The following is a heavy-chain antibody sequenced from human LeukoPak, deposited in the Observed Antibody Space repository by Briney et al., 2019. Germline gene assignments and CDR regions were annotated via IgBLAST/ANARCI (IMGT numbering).Heavy chain of an antibody. CDR1: GFTFSSYA. J-gene: IGHJ4*02. CDR3: AKASRSSGYYKTQMGYLDY. D-gene: IGHD3-22*01. CDR2: ISGSGGST. Sequence: GGSLRLSCAASGFTFSSYAMSWVRQAPGKGLEWVSAISGSGGSTYYADSVKGRFTISRDNSKNTLYLQMNSLRAEDTAVYYCAKASRSSGYYKTQMGYLDYWGQGTLVTVSS. V-gene: IGHV3-23*01.